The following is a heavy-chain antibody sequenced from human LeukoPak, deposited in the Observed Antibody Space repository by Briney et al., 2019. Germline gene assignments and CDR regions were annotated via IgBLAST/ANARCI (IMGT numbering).Heavy chain of an antibody. CDR3: ARGPMITFGGVIVRYFDY. Sequence: PSETLSRTCAVYGGSFSGYYWSWIRQPPGKGLEWIGEINHSGSTNYNPSLKSRVTISVDTSKDQFSLKLRSVTAADTAAYYCARGPMITFGGVIVRYFDYWGQGTLVTVSS. V-gene: IGHV4-34*01. D-gene: IGHD3-16*02. CDR1: GGSFSGYY. J-gene: IGHJ4*02. CDR2: INHSGST.